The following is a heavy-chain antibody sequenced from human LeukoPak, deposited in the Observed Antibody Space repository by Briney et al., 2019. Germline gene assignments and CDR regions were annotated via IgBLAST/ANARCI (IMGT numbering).Heavy chain of an antibody. Sequence: PSETPSLTCTVSGGSISSYYWSWIRQPPGKGLEWIGYIYYSGSTNYNPSLKSRVTISVDTSKNQFSLKLSSVTAADTAVYYCARGSTIFGVVIWNNFDYWGQGTLVTVSS. CDR2: IYYSGST. CDR1: GGSISSYY. CDR3: ARGSTIFGVVIWNNFDY. J-gene: IGHJ4*02. V-gene: IGHV4-59*01. D-gene: IGHD3-3*01.